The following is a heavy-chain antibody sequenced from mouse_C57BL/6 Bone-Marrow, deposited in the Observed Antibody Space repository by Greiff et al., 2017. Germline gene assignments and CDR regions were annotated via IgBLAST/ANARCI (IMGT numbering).Heavy chain of an antibody. V-gene: IGHV1-69*01. CDR3: ARRGYGGRYWYFDV. J-gene: IGHJ1*03. CDR2: IDPSDSYT. Sequence: QVQLQQPGAELVMPGASVKLSCKASGYTFTSYWMHWVKQRPGQGLEWIGEIDPSDSYTNYNQKFKGKSTLTVDKSSSTAYMQLRRLTSEDSAVYYCARRGYGGRYWYFDVWGTGTTVTVSS. D-gene: IGHD1-1*01. CDR1: GYTFTSYW.